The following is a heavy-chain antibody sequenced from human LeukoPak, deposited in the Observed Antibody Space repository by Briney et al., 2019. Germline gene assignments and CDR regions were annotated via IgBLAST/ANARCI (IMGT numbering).Heavy chain of an antibody. J-gene: IGHJ4*02. CDR1: GFTFSSYA. V-gene: IGHV3-23*01. CDR2: ISGSGGST. D-gene: IGHD5-24*01. Sequence: QSGGSLKLSCAASGFTFSSYAMSWVRQAPGKGLEWVSAISGSGGSTYYADSVKSRFTISRDNSKNTLYLQMNSLRAEDAAVYYCAKVVATIRWFDYWGQGTLVTVSS. CDR3: AKVVATIRWFDY.